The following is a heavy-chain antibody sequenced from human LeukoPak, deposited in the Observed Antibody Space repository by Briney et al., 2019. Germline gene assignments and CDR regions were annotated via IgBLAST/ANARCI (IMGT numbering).Heavy chain of an antibody. CDR2: INTDGSTT. CDR1: GFTFSSYW. D-gene: IGHD3-3*02. V-gene: IGHV3-74*01. J-gene: IGHJ4*02. Sequence: GGSLRLSCAASGFTFSSYWIHWVRQAPGMGLVWVSRINTDGSTTNYADSVKGRFTISRDNSKNTVYLQVNSLSAEDTAVYYCGRGAFRQYYFDYWGQGTLVTVSS. CDR3: GRGAFRQYYFDY.